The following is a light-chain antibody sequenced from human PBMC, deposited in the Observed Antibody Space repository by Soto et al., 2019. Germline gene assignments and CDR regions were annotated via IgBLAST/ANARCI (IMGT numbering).Light chain of an antibody. CDR1: QSVSSSY. J-gene: IGKJ4*01. CDR3: QQYDSSLT. V-gene: IGKV3-20*01. Sequence: EIVLTQSPDTLSLSPGERATLSCRASQSVSSSYLAWYQQKPGQAPRLLIYGASSRATGIQDRFSGSGSGTDFTLTISRLEPEDFAVYYWQQYDSSLTFGGGTKVEIK. CDR2: GAS.